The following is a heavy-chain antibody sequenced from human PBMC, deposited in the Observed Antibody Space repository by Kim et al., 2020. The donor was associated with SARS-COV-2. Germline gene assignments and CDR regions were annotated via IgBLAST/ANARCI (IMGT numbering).Heavy chain of an antibody. D-gene: IGHD3-10*01. J-gene: IGHJ4*02. CDR2: IYYSGST. V-gene: IGHV4-39*01. Sequence: SETLSLTCTVSGGSISSSSYYWGWIRQPPGKGLEWIGSIYYSGSTYYNPSLKSRVTISVDTSKNQFSLKLSSVTAADTAVYYCARRLPYGHGGDYWGQGTLVTVSS. CDR1: GGSISSSSYY. CDR3: ARRLPYGHGGDY.